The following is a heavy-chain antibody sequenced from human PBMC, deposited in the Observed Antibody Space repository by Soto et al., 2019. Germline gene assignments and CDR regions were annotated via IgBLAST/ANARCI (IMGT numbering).Heavy chain of an antibody. Sequence: SETLSLTCAVHGGSFSGYYWSWIRQPPGKGLEWIGEINHSGSTNYNPSLKSRVTISVDTSKNQFSLKLSSVTAADTAVYYCASQDWYRARFDYWGQGTLVT. CDR3: ASQDWYRARFDY. CDR1: GGSFSGYY. D-gene: IGHD3-9*01. CDR2: INHSGST. V-gene: IGHV4-34*01. J-gene: IGHJ4*02.